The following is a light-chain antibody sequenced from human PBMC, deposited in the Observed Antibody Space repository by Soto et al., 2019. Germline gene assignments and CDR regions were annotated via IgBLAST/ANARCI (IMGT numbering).Light chain of an antibody. V-gene: IGKV1-17*01. CDR3: LEYNFYPRT. CDR1: QGTRND. CDR2: AAS. J-gene: IGKJ1*01. Sequence: DIQMTQSPSSLSASVGDRVTITCRASQGTRNDLGWYQQKPGKAPKRLIYAASSFQSGVPSRFGGNGSGTTFSLTISSLPPEGFATYYGLEYNFYPRTCGQGTKVEIK.